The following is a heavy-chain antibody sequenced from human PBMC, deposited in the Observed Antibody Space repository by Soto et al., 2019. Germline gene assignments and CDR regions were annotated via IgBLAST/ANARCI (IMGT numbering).Heavy chain of an antibody. J-gene: IGHJ6*02. CDR3: AKDLVVVPAAMGSLRSYYYYYGMDV. D-gene: IGHD2-2*01. V-gene: IGHV3-23*01. CDR2: ISGSGGST. CDR1: GFTFSSYA. Sequence: GGSLSLSCAASGFTFSSYAMTLVRPAPGKGLEWVSAISGSGGSTYYADSVKGRFTISRDNSKNTLYLQMNSLRAEDTAVYYCAKDLVVVPAAMGSLRSYYYYYGMDVWGQGTTVTVSS.